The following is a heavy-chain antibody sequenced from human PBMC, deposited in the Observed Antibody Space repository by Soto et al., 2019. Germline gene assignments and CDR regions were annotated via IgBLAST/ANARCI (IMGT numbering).Heavy chain of an antibody. D-gene: IGHD3-3*01. CDR2: ISWNSGSI. Sequence: EVQLVESGGGLVQPGRSLRLSCAASGFTFDDYAMHWVRQAPGKGLEWVSGISWNSGSIGYADSVKGRFTISRDNAKNSLYLQMNSLRAEDTALYYCAKAQGVVNWFDPWGQGTLVTVSS. CDR3: AKAQGVVNWFDP. CDR1: GFTFDDYA. J-gene: IGHJ5*02. V-gene: IGHV3-9*01.